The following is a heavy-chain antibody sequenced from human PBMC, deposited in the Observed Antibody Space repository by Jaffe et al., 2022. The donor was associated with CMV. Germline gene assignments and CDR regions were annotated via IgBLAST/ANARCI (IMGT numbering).Heavy chain of an antibody. CDR3: SRDSSDRGGYFPHYHYYYYMDV. J-gene: IGHJ6*03. D-gene: IGHD3-22*01. CDR1: GFTFGDYA. Sequence: EVQLVESGGGLVQPGRSLRLSCTASGFTFGDYAMSWVRQAPGKGLEWISFIRSKAFGGTTEYAASVKGRFTISRDDSKSIAYLQMNSLKTEDTAVYFCSRDSSDRGGYFPHYHYYYYMDVWGKGTTVTVSS. V-gene: IGHV3-49*04. CDR2: IRSKAFGGTT.